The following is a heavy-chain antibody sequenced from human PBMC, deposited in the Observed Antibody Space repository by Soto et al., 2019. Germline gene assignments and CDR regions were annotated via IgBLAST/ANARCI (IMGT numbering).Heavy chain of an antibody. Sequence: SGGSLRLSCAASGFPFSNAWINWVRQTPETGLQWVGRVKSKTDGGSADYAAPVKGRFAVSRDDSKNIVYLQMNSVKIEDTGVYYCTTDSRTTMPEVRFDYWGHGTLVTVSS. V-gene: IGHV3-15*07. CDR1: GFPFSNAW. CDR3: TTDSRTTMPEVRFDY. J-gene: IGHJ4*01. D-gene: IGHD2-2*01. CDR2: VKSKTDGGSA.